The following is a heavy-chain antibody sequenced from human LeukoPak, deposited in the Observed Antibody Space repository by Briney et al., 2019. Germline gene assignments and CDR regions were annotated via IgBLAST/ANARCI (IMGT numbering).Heavy chain of an antibody. J-gene: IGHJ6*02. D-gene: IGHD6-13*01. V-gene: IGHV1-18*01. CDR3: ARDELAAAGNKYFYYGMDV. CDR2: ISAYNGNT. Sequence: ASVKVSCKASGYTFTSSGISWVRQAPGQALEWMGWISAYNGNTNYAQKLQGRVTMTTDTSTSTAYMELRSLRSDDTAVYYCARDELAAAGNKYFYYGMDVWGQGTTVTVSS. CDR1: GYTFTSSG.